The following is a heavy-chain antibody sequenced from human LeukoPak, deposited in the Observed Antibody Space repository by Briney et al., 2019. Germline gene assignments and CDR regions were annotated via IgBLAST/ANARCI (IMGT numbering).Heavy chain of an antibody. D-gene: IGHD3-22*01. CDR3: ARYGRNYDSSDYYLGY. Sequence: SETLSLTCTVSGGSISSYYWSWIRQPPGKGLEWIGYISYSGSTNYNPSLKSRVTISVDTSKNQFSLKLSSVTAADTAVYYCARYGRNYDSSDYYLGYWGQGTLVTVSS. V-gene: IGHV4-59*01. J-gene: IGHJ4*02. CDR1: GGSISSYY. CDR2: ISYSGST.